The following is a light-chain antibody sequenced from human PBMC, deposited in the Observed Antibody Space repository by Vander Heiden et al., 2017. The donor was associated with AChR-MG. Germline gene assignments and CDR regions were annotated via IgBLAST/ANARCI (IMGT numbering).Light chain of an antibody. Sequence: QSVLTQPPSVSGAPGQRVIISCTGTNSNIGAGYDVHWYQRLPGTAPKLLISGSGNRPSGVPDRFSGSTSGTSASLAITGLQAEDEADYYCQAYDSSLSGWVFGGGTKLTVL. V-gene: IGLV1-40*01. CDR2: GSG. CDR1: NSNIGAGYD. CDR3: QAYDSSLSGWV. J-gene: IGLJ3*02.